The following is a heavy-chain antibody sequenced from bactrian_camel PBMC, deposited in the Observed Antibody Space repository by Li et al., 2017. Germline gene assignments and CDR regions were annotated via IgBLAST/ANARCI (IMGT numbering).Heavy chain of an antibody. CDR3: AADQRSWLSLIRTYEYWH. V-gene: IGHV3S53*01. CDR2: IAGDGRT. D-gene: IGHD1*01. Sequence: HVQLVESGGGSVQAGESLRLSCVASEYTLPMNMGWFRRLPGQEREGVAAIAGDGRTDYADSVKGRFTISKENAKNTLYLQMNSLKPEDSAMYYCAADQRSWLSLIRTYEYWHWGQGTQVTVS. J-gene: IGHJ4*01. CDR1: EYTLPMN.